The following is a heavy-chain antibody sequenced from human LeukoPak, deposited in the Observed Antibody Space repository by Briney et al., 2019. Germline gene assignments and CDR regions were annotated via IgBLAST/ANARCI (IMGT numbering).Heavy chain of an antibody. J-gene: IGHJ4*02. CDR1: GYTFTGYY. Sequence: ASVKVSCKASGYTFTGYYMHWVRQAPGQGLEWMGWINPNSGGTNYAQKFQGRVTITRDTSISTAYMELSRLRSDDTAVYYCARGPKYSSGWYPLRYWGQGTLVTVSS. D-gene: IGHD6-19*01. V-gene: IGHV1-2*02. CDR2: INPNSGGT. CDR3: ARGPKYSSGWYPLRY.